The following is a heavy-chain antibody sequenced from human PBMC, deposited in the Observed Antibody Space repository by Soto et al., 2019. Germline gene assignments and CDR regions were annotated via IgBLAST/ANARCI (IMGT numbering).Heavy chain of an antibody. Sequence: EVQLVESGGSLVQPGRSLRLSCAASGFTFDDYAMHWVRQTPGKGLEWVSGINWNSGSIAYADSVKGRFTIYRDNAKNSLYLQMNSLRVEDTALYYCAKAKYSSGWPADYWGQGTLVTVSS. CDR1: GFTFDDYA. D-gene: IGHD6-19*01. J-gene: IGHJ4*02. CDR2: INWNSGSI. CDR3: AKAKYSSGWPADY. V-gene: IGHV3-9*01.